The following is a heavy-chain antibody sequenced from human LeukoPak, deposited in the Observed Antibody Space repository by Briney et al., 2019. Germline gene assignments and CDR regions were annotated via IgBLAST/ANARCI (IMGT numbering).Heavy chain of an antibody. V-gene: IGHV4-30-4*01. D-gene: IGHD1-14*01. CDR2: IYYSGST. J-gene: IGHJ3*02. CDR1: GGSISSGDYY. Sequence: SQTLSLTCTVSGGSISSGDYYWSWIRQPPGKGLEWIGYIYYSGSTYYNPSLKSRVTISVDTSKNQFSLKLSSVTAADTAVYYCARDLFFGFGYNLFDIWGQGTMVTVSS. CDR3: ARDLFFGFGYNLFDI.